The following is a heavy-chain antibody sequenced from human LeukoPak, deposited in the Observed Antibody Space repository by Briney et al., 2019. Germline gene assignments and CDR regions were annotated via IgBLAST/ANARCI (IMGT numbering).Heavy chain of an antibody. J-gene: IGHJ4*02. CDR1: GYTFTSYY. CDR2: INPSGGGT. CDR3: ARILSYDSSGYYSPRFDY. D-gene: IGHD3-22*01. V-gene: IGHV1-46*01. Sequence: ASVKVSCKASGYTFTSYYMLWVRQAPGQGLEWIGIINPSGGGTTYAQKFQGRVTMTRDTSTSIVYMELSSLRSEDTAVYYCARILSYDSSGYYSPRFDYWGQGTLVTVSS.